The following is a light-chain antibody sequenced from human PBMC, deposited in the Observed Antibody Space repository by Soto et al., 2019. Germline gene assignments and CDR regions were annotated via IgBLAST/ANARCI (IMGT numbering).Light chain of an antibody. CDR1: QGVSSY. CDR3: QQYGSSGT. Sequence: LEMTQSPATLSVSPGERATLSCRASQGVSSYLAWYQQKPGQAPSLLIYDASNRATGIPDRFSGSGSGTDFTLAIRRLEPEDFAVYYCQQYGSSGTFGQGTKLDI. CDR2: DAS. V-gene: IGKV3-20*01. J-gene: IGKJ1*01.